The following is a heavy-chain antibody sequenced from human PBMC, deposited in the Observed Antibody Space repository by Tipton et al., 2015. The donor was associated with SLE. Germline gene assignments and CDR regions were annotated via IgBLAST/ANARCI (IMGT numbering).Heavy chain of an antibody. Sequence: SLRLSCAASGFTFSSYEMNWVRQAPGKGLEWVSYISSSGSTIYYADSVKGRFTISRDNAQNSLYLQMNSLRAEDTAVYYCARDRNDYIWGSYRFDYWGQGILVTVSS. J-gene: IGHJ4*02. D-gene: IGHD3-16*02. CDR3: ARDRNDYIWGSYRFDY. CDR2: ISSSGSTI. V-gene: IGHV3-48*03. CDR1: GFTFSSYE.